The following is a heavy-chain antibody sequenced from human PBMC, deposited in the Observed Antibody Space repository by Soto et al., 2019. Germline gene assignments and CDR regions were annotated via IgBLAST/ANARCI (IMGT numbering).Heavy chain of an antibody. CDR3: AKARSSWYYYYYGMDV. Sequence: GGSLRLSCAASGFTFSSYSMNWVRQAPGKGLEWVSSISSSSSYIYYADSVKGRFTISRDNAKNSLYLQMNSLRAEDTAVYYCAKARSSWYYYYYGMDVWSQGTPVTVSS. CDR1: GFTFSSYS. J-gene: IGHJ6*02. D-gene: IGHD6-13*01. CDR2: ISSSSSYI. V-gene: IGHV3-21*01.